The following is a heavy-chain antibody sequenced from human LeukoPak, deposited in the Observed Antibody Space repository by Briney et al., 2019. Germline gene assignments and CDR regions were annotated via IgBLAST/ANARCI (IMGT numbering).Heavy chain of an antibody. CDR1: GFTFSSYE. J-gene: IGHJ3*02. CDR3: AREYCSGGSCYSDAFDI. D-gene: IGHD2-15*01. Sequence: GGSLRLSCAASGFTFSSYEMNWVRQAPGKGLEWVSYISSSSSYTNYADSVKGRFTISRDNAKNSLYLQMNSLRAEDTAVYYCAREYCSGGSCYSDAFDIWGQGTMVTVSS. CDR2: ISSSSSYT. V-gene: IGHV3-21*05.